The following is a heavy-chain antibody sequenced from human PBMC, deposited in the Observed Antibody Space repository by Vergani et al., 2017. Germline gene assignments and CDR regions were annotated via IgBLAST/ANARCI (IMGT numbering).Heavy chain of an antibody. CDR1: GFTFSNYG. Sequence: QVQLVESGGGVVQPGRSLRLSCAASGFTFSNYGMHWVRQAPGKGLEWVAVIWYDGNKKYYADSVKGRLTISRDNSKNKLNLQMNSLRAEDTAVYYCARDLWTFGGVIVIGYWGQGTLVTVSS. V-gene: IGHV3-33*01. CDR2: IWYDGNKK. J-gene: IGHJ4*02. D-gene: IGHD3-16*02. CDR3: ARDLWTFGGVIVIGY.